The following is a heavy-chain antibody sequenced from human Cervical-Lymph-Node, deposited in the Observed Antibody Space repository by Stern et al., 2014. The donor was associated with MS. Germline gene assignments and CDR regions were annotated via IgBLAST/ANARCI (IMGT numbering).Heavy chain of an antibody. J-gene: IGHJ4*02. D-gene: IGHD1-1*01. CDR1: GFTVSRDY. CDR2: ITNVGSS. Sequence: VQLVESGGGVIQPRGSLRLSCTASGFTVSRDYMTWVRQAPGKGLEWVSLITNVGSSFYTDSVKGRFTISRDDSKNTVYLHMTSLRAEDTAMYYCARDTSSPERSDWWGQGTLVTVSS. V-gene: IGHV3-53*01. CDR3: ARDTSSPERSDW.